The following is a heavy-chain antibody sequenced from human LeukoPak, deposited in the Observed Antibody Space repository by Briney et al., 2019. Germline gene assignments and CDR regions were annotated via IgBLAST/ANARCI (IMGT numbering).Heavy chain of an antibody. CDR1: GFTFSSYG. CDR2: IRYDGSNK. CDR3: AKSRNYYDSSGYHRDAFDI. J-gene: IGHJ3*02. Sequence: GGSLGLSCAASGFTFSSYGMHWVRQAPGKGLEWVAFIRYDGSNKYYADSVKGRFTISRDNSKNTLYLQMNSLRAEDTAVYYCAKSRNYYDSSGYHRDAFDIWGQGTMVTVSS. V-gene: IGHV3-30*02. D-gene: IGHD3-22*01.